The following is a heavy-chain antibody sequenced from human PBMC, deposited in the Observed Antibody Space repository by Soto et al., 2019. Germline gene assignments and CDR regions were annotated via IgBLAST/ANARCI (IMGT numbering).Heavy chain of an antibody. V-gene: IGHV4-30-4*01. Sequence: PSETLSLTCTVSDDSISSPDYYWSWIRQAPGKGLELIGYVYYRGSIYYTPSFESRVSISIDTSKNQFSLRLTSVTAADSAVYFCARVTFTPNWFDSWGQGILVTVSS. D-gene: IGHD3-16*01. CDR3: ARVTFTPNWFDS. J-gene: IGHJ5*01. CDR1: DDSISSPDYY. CDR2: VYYRGSI.